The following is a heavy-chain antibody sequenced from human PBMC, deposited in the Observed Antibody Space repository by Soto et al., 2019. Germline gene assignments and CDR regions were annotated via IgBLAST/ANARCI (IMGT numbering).Heavy chain of an antibody. D-gene: IGHD6-13*01. CDR1: GYTFTSYA. J-gene: IGHJ4*02. CDR3: ARDNESGSSWYGWDY. Sequence: ASVKVSFKASGYTFTSYAMHWVRQAPGQRLEWMGWINAGNGNTKYSQKFQGRVTITRDTSASTAYMELSSLRSEDTAVYYCARDNESGSSWYGWDYWGQGTLVTVSS. CDR2: INAGNGNT. V-gene: IGHV1-3*01.